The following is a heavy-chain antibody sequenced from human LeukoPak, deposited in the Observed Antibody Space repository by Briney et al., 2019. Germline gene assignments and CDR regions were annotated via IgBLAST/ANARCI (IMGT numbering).Heavy chain of an antibody. D-gene: IGHD2-2*01. CDR3: ATSPRYCSSTSCRDI. J-gene: IGHJ3*02. CDR1: GGSISSYY. V-gene: IGHV4-4*07. CDR2: IYTSGST. Sequence: KTSETLSLTCTVSGGSISSYYWSWIRQPAGKGLEWIGRIYTSGSTNYNPSLKSRVTMSVDTSKNQFSLKLSSVTAADTAVYYCATSPRYCSSTSCRDIWGQGTMVTVSS.